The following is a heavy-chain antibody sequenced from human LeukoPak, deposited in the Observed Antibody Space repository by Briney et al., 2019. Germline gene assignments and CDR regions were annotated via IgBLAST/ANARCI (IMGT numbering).Heavy chain of an antibody. CDR2: ISAYNGNK. D-gene: IGHD2-2*01. CDR3: ARIQVEYQLLSV. J-gene: IGHJ3*01. Sequence: ASVKVSCKASGYTFTGYYMHWVRQAPGQGLDWMGWISAYNGNKVYAQELQGRVTMTTDTSTSTAYMELRSLRSDDTAVYYCARIQVEYQLLSVWGQGTMVTVSS. V-gene: IGHV1-18*04. CDR1: GYTFTGYY.